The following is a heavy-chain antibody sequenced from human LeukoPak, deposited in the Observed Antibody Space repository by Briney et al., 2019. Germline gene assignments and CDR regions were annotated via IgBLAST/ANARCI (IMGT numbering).Heavy chain of an antibody. D-gene: IGHD6-19*01. V-gene: IGHV3-30*04. CDR2: ILYDGTNK. J-gene: IGHJ4*02. CDR3: ARRGAVAGTLDY. CDR1: GLTFTNYA. Sequence: PGGSLRLSCTASGLTFTNYAMHWVRQAPGKGLQWVAVILYDGTNKYYADSVKGRFTISRDNSKNTLYLQMNSLRPEDTAVYYCARRGAVAGTLDYWGQGTLVTVSS.